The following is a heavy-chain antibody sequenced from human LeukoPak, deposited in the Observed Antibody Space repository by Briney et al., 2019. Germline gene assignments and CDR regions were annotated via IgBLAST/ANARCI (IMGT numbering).Heavy chain of an antibody. D-gene: IGHD6-19*01. V-gene: IGHV1-2*06. CDR3: ARDGPEYSSGWYVDY. CDR2: INPNSGGT. J-gene: IGHJ4*02. CDR1: GYTFTGYY. Sequence: GASVKVSCKASGYTFTGYYMHWVRQAPGQGLEWMGRINPNSGGTNYAQKFQGRATMTRDTSISTAYMELSRLRSDDTAVYYCARDGPEYSSGWYVDYWGQGTLVTVSS.